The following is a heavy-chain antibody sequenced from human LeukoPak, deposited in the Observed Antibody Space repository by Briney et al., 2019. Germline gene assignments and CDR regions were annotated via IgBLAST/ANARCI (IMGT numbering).Heavy chain of an antibody. CDR1: GYTFTSYG. D-gene: IGHD3-9*01. V-gene: IGHV1-18*01. J-gene: IGHJ6*02. CDR2: ISAYNGNT. Sequence: ASVKVSCKASGYTFTSYGISWVRQAPGQELEWMGWISAYNGNTNYAQKLQGRVTMTTDTSTSTAYMELRSLRSDDTAVYYCAAGYFDWLSPHYYYYYGMDVWGQGTTVTVSS. CDR3: AAGYFDWLSPHYYYYYGMDV.